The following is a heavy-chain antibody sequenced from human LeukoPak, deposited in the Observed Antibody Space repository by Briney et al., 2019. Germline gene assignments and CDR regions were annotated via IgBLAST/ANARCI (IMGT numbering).Heavy chain of an antibody. Sequence: PGRSLRLSCAASGFTFSSYAMHWVRQAPGKGLEWVAVISYDGSNKYYADSVKGRFTISRDNSKNTLYLQMNSLRAEDTAVYYCANPIAVAGTFDFDRDYWGQGTLVTVSS. CDR3: ANPIAVAGTFDFDRDY. J-gene: IGHJ4*02. CDR2: ISYDGSNK. D-gene: IGHD6-19*01. V-gene: IGHV3-30-3*01. CDR1: GFTFSSYA.